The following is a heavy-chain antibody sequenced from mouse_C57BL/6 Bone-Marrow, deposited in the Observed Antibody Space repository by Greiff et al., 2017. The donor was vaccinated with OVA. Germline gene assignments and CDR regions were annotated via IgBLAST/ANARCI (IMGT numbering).Heavy chain of an antibody. CDR2: INPNNGGT. J-gene: IGHJ1*03. CDR3: ARSYYGSSYGWYFDV. V-gene: IGHV1-26*01. Sequence: EVQLRQSGPELVKPGASVKISCKASGYTFTDYYMNWVKQSHGKSLEWIGDINPNNGGTSYNQKFKGKATLTVDKSSSTAYMELRSLTSEDSAVYYCARSYYGSSYGWYFDVWGTGTTVTVSS. CDR1: GYTFTDYY. D-gene: IGHD1-1*01.